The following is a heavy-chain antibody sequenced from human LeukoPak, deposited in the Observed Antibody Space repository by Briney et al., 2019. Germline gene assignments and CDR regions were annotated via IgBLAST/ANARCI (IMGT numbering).Heavy chain of an antibody. D-gene: IGHD6-19*01. V-gene: IGHV1-18*01. CDR2: ISAYNGNT. CDR1: GYTFTSYG. Sequence: WASVTVSCTASGYTFTSYGISWVRQAPGQGLEWMGWISAYNGNTNYAQKLQGRVTMTTDTSTSTAYMELRSLRSDDTAVYYCARVYSSGSFDPWGQGTLVTVSS. J-gene: IGHJ5*02. CDR3: ARVYSSGSFDP.